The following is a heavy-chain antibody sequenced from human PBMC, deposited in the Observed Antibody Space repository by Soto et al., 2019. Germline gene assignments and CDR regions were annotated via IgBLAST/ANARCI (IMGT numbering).Heavy chain of an antibody. CDR1: GFTFSSYA. Sequence: EVQLLESGGGLVQPGGSLRLSCAASGFTFSSYAMSWVRQAPGKGLEWVSAISGSGGSTYYADSVKGRFTISRDNSTSAVYLQMKGLRAEDWAVYYCAYSSTPFAYWGQGTLMSVSS. CDR2: ISGSGGST. D-gene: IGHD6-13*01. V-gene: IGHV3-23*01. J-gene: IGHJ4*02. CDR3: AYSSTPFAY.